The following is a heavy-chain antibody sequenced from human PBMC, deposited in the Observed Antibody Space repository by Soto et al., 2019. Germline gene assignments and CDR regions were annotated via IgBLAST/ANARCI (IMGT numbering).Heavy chain of an antibody. CDR1: GFTFSDYC. CDR2: ISSSRSYT. Sequence: QVQLVESGGGLVKPGGSLRPSGAASGFTFSDYCISCIRQAPGKGLEWVSYISSSRSYTNYADPVKGRFTISRANAKTSLFLTMNSLGARGRAVYYCAGPQLWFGDDGWGQGTLVTVSS. J-gene: IGHJ4*02. V-gene: IGHV3-11*05. D-gene: IGHD3-10*01. CDR3: AGPQLWFGDDG.